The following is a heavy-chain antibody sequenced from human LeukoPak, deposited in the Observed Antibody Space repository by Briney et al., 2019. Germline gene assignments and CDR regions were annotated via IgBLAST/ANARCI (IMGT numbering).Heavy chain of an antibody. D-gene: IGHD2/OR15-2a*01. J-gene: IGHJ4*02. CDR1: GGSISSGSYY. CDR2: INYSGRT. CDR3: ARLISCSITACYFDY. Sequence: SETLSLTCTVSGGSISSGSYYWAWIRQPPGRGLEWIGSINYSGRTYYTPPLKSRVTISVDTSKNQFSLKLSSVTAADTSVYYCARLISCSITACYFDYWGQGSLVTVSS. V-gene: IGHV4-39*01.